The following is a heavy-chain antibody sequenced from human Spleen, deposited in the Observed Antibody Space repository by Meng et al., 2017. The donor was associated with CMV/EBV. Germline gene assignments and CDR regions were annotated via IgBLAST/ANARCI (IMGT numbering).Heavy chain of an antibody. V-gene: IGHV3-21*01. CDR3: AREQRHSWRGVHYFDY. D-gene: IGHD3-10*01. Sequence: VPLQQWGAGLLKPSETLSLTCAVYGGSFSGYYWNWVRQAPGKGLEWVSSISSSSSYIYYADSVKGRFTISRDNAKNSLYLQMNSLRAEDTAVYYCAREQRHSWRGVHYFDYWGQGTLVTVSS. CDR1: GGSFSGYY. J-gene: IGHJ4*02. CDR2: ISSSSSYI.